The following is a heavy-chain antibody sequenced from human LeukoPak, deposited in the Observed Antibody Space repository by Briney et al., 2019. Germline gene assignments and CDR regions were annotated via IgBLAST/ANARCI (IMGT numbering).Heavy chain of an antibody. CDR1: GFAFSRTW. J-gene: IGHJ6*02. CDR3: ATDGAYAMAA. V-gene: IGHV3-74*01. D-gene: IGHD1-26*01. Sequence: GGSLKLSCGASGFAFSRTWIHWVRQAPGKGLVWVSHINNFATTTTYADSVRGRFTISRDNAKNTVSLQMDNLRPEDTAVYYCATDGAYAMAAWGQGTTVTVSS. CDR2: INNFATTT.